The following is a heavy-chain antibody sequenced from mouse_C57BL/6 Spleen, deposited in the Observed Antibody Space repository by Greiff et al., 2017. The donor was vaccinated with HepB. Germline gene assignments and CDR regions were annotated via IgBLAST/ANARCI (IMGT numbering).Heavy chain of an antibody. J-gene: IGHJ4*01. CDR3: ARSLAPPYGGAMDY. Sequence: QVHVKQSGAELAKPGASVKLSCKASGYTFTSYWMHWVKQRPGQGLEWIGYINPSSGYTKYNQKFKDKATLTADKSSSTAYMQLSSLTYEDSAVYYCARSLAPPYGGAMDYWGQGTSVTVSS. D-gene: IGHD1-1*01. CDR1: GYTFTSYW. V-gene: IGHV1-7*01. CDR2: INPSSGYT.